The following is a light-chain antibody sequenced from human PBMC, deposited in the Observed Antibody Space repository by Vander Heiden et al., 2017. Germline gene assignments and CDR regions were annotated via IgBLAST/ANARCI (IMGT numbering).Light chain of an antibody. J-gene: IGKJ5*01. V-gene: IGKV4-1*01. CDR2: WAS. Sequence: DIVMTQSPDSLAVSLGERATINCKSSQSVLYISNNNSYLVWYQQKPGQPPKLLIYWASTRESGVPDRFSGSGSGTDFTLTISSLQAEDVAVYYCQQDDSTPITFGQATRLEIK. CDR3: QQDDSTPIT. CDR1: QSVLYISNNNSY.